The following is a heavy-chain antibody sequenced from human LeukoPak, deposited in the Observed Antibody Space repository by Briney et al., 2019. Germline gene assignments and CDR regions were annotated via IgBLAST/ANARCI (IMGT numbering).Heavy chain of an antibody. V-gene: IGHV4-34*01. J-gene: IGHJ3*02. CDR3: ARGLVYCSGGSCSYDAFDI. Sequence: PSETLSLTCAVYGGSFSGYYWSWIRQPPGKGLEWIGEINHSGSTNYNPSLKSRVTISVDTSKNQFSLKLSSMTAADTAVYYCARGLVYCSGGSCSYDAFDIWGQGTMVTVSS. CDR1: GGSFSGYY. D-gene: IGHD2-15*01. CDR2: INHSGST.